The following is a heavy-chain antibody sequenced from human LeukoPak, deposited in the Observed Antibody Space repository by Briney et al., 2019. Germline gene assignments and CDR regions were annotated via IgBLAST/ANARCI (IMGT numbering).Heavy chain of an antibody. J-gene: IGHJ4*02. V-gene: IGHV3-23*01. CDR2: ITTSGATT. CDR3: AIMHGYYDGSGYWVQ. CDR1: GFTFSSYG. Sequence: GGSLRLSCAASGFTFSSYGMSWVRQAPGKGLEWVSFITTSGATTSYADSVKGRFTISRDNPRNTLYMQMNSLRDEDTTLYYCAIMHGYYDGSGYWVQWGQGTLVTVSS. D-gene: IGHD3-22*01.